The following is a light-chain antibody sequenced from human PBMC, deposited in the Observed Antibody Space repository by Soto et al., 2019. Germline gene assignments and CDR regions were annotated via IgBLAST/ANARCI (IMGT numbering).Light chain of an antibody. CDR3: GAWDSGLSGVL. CDR2: DTN. CDR1: TSNIVNNY. V-gene: IGLV1-51*01. J-gene: IGLJ2*01. Sequence: QSVLTQPPSVSAAPGQQVTISCSGETSNIVNNYVSWYQQLPGAAPKLLIYDTNNPPSEIPDRFSGSRSGTSATLAITGLQTGDEAVYYCGAWDSGLSGVLFGGGTKLTVL.